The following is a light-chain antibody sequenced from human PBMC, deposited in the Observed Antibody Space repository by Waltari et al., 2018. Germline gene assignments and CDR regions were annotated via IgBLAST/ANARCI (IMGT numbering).Light chain of an antibody. CDR1: SPHIGINS. Sequence: QSVLTQAPSASGTPGQRVTISCLGSSPHIGINSVKWYQQLPGTAPKLLISNNNQRPSGVPDRFAGSKSGTSASLAISGLQSADEADYYCSAWDDSLNAWVFGGGARLTVL. J-gene: IGLJ3*02. V-gene: IGLV1-44*01. CDR2: NNN. CDR3: SAWDDSLNAWV.